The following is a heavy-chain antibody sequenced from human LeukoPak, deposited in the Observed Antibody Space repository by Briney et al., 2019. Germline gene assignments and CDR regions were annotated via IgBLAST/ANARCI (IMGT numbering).Heavy chain of an antibody. CDR1: GGTFSGYY. J-gene: IGHJ4*02. V-gene: IGHV4-34*01. D-gene: IGHD5-24*01. Sequence: PSETLSLTCAAYGGTFSGYYLNWIRQPPGKGLEWIGEINHSGSTNYNPSLKSRVTISVDTSKNQLSLKVTSVTAADTAVYYCARHPRDGATTYFDPWGQGTLVTVSS. CDR3: ARHPRDGATTYFDP. CDR2: INHSGST.